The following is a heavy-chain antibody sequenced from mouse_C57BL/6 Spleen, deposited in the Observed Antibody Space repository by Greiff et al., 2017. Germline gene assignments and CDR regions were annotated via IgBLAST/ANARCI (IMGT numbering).Heavy chain of an antibody. CDR2: INPYNGGT. Sequence: VQLQQSGPVLVKPGASVKMSCKASGYAFTDYYMNWVKQSHGKSLEWIGVINPYNGGTSYNQKFKGKAKLTVDKSSSTAYMELNSLTSEDSAVYYCARGREDYDAGFAYWGQGTLVTVSA. CDR1: GYAFTDYY. CDR3: ARGREDYDAGFAY. J-gene: IGHJ3*01. D-gene: IGHD2-4*01. V-gene: IGHV1-19*01.